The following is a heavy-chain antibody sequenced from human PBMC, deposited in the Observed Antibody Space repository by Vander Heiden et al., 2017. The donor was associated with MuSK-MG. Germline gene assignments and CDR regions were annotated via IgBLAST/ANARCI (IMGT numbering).Heavy chain of an antibody. J-gene: IGHJ2*01. CDR3: ARRSSSRKTPGAVVPNWYFDL. Sequence: EVQLVESGGGLVQPGGSLRLSCAASGFTFSSYDIHGVRQATGKGLEWVSAIDTAGDTYYPGSVKGRFTIARENAKNSLYLQMNSLRAGDTAVYYCARRSSSRKTPGAVVPNWYFDLWGRGTLVTVSS. D-gene: IGHD2-2*01. V-gene: IGHV3-13*01. CDR2: IDTAGDT. CDR1: GFTFSSYD.